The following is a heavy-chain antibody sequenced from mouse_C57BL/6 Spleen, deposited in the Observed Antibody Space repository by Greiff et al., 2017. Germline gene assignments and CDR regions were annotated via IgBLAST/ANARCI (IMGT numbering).Heavy chain of an antibody. J-gene: IGHJ1*03. CDR3: ARGDWYFDV. CDR1: GYTFTSYG. V-gene: IGHV1-81*01. CDR2: IYPRSGNT. Sequence: QVQLQQSGAELARPGASVKLSCKASGYTFTSYGISWVKQRTGQGLEWIGEIYPRSGNTYYNEKFKGKATLTDKSSSTAYMGLRSLTSEDSAVYFCARGDWYFDVWGTGTTVTVSS.